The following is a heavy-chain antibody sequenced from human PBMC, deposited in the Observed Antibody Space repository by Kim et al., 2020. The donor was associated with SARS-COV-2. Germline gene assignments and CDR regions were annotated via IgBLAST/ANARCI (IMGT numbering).Heavy chain of an antibody. CDR3: ARDSSSSGYYYYYYYYMDV. D-gene: IGHD6-6*01. CDR2: ISSSGSTI. Sequence: GGSLRLSCAASGFTFSDYYMSWIRQAPGKGLEWVSYISSSGSTIYYADSVKGRFTISRDNAKNSLYLQMNSLRAEDTAVYYCARDSSSSGYYYYYYYYMDVWGKGTTVTVSS. V-gene: IGHV3-11*01. CDR1: GFTFSDYY. J-gene: IGHJ6*03.